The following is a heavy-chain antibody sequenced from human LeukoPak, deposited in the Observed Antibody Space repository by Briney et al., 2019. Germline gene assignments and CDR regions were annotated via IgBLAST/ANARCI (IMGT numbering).Heavy chain of an antibody. Sequence: PGGSLRLSCAASGFTFSSYWMHWVRQVPGKGLVWVSRIGTDGSRTTYADYVQGRFTISRDNAKNSLYLQMNSLSPEDTAVHYCARFMGSGSYTPDYWGQGTLVTVS. D-gene: IGHD3-10*01. CDR2: IGTDGSRT. CDR3: ARFMGSGSYTPDY. V-gene: IGHV3-74*01. J-gene: IGHJ4*02. CDR1: GFTFSSYW.